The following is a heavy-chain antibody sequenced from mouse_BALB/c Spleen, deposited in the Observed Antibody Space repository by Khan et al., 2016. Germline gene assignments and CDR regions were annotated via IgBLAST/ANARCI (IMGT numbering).Heavy chain of an antibody. V-gene: IGHV3-2*02. Sequence: EVQLQESGPGLVKPSQSLSLTCTVTGYSITSDYAWNWIRQFPGNKLEWMGYISYSGSTSYNPSLKSRISITRDTSKNQFFLQLNSVTTEDTARYYCARSYYRYGRFDYWGQGTTLTVSS. CDR1: GYSITSDYA. CDR2: ISYSGST. J-gene: IGHJ2*01. D-gene: IGHD2-14*01. CDR3: ARSYYRYGRFDY.